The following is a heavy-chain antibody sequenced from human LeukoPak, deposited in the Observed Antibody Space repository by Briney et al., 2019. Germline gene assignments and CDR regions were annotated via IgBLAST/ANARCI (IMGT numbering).Heavy chain of an antibody. V-gene: IGHV1-69*04. J-gene: IGHJ4*02. Sequence: ASVKVSCKASGGTFSSYAISWVRQAPGQGLEWMGRIIPILGIANYAQKFQGRVTITADKSTSTAYMELSSLRSEDTAVYYCARDLFPYGSGFGRGGGLDYWGQGTLVTVSS. D-gene: IGHD3-10*01. CDR2: IIPILGIA. CDR3: ARDLFPYGSGFGRGGGLDY. CDR1: GGTFSSYA.